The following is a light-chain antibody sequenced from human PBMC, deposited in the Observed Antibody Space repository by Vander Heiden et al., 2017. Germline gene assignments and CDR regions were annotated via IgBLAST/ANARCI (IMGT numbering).Light chain of an antibody. J-gene: IGKJ1*01. Sequence: ERVMTQFTGTLSVSPGKRVTLSCRASQNVGTNLAWYQQKPGQAPRLLIYGGSTKAVDIPDRFSASGSGTDFTLTINSLQSEDFAVYYCQQYYNWPRTFGQGTKVEI. CDR2: GGS. CDR1: QNVGTN. V-gene: IGKV3D-15*01. CDR3: QQYYNWPRT.